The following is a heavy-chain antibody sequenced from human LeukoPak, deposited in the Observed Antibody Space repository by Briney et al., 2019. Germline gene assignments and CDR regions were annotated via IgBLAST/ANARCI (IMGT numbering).Heavy chain of an antibody. D-gene: IGHD3/OR15-3a*01. CDR3: AREIGQLDY. CDR1: GYTFTGSY. CDR2: INPKSGGT. J-gene: IGHJ4*02. V-gene: IGHV1-2*02. Sequence: GASVKVSCKASGYTFTGSYLHWVRQAPGQGLEWMGWINPKSGGTIYARKFQGRVTMTRDTSISTAYMELNRLRSDDTAVYCCAREIGQLDYWGQGALVTVSS.